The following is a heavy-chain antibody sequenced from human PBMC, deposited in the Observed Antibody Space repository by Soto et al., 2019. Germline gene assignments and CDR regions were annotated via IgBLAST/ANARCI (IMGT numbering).Heavy chain of an antibody. CDR2: IYYTGST. D-gene: IGHD3-10*01. V-gene: IGHV4-30-4*01. CDR3: ARASVQIINTYRAIDV. CDR1: GDSITSDDYY. Sequence: QVQLQESGPGLLRSSQTLSLTCTVSGDSITSDDYYWTWIRQPPGKGLEWLGHIYYTGSTSYNPSHERRGSISLVTSKNQFSLGVRSVTAADTAVYYCARASVQIINTYRAIDVCGHGTEIIVSS. J-gene: IGHJ6*02.